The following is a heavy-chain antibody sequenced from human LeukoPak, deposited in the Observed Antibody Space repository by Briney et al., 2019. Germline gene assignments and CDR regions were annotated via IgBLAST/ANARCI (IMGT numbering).Heavy chain of an antibody. J-gene: IGHJ4*02. CDR1: GYAFTGYF. D-gene: IGHD3-9*01. CDR3: ARVHATGYFSLDLGY. Sequence: ASVKVSCKASGYAFTGYFMHWVRQAPGQGLDWMGWINPNTGGTKYAQKFQGRVTMTRDTSIGTAYMELSTVTSDDTAVYFCARVHATGYFSLDLGYWGQGTLVTVSS. CDR2: INPNTGGT. V-gene: IGHV1-2*02.